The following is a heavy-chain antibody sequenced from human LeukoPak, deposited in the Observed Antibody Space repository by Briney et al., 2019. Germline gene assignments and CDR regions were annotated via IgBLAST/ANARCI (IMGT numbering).Heavy chain of an antibody. Sequence: ASVKVSCKASGYTFTGYYMHWVRQAPGQGLEWMGWINPNSGGTNYAQKFQGRVTMTRDTSISTAYMELSRLRSDDAAVYYCARDLGSIFGVVTLNWFDPWGQGTLVTVSS. CDR1: GYTFTGYY. J-gene: IGHJ5*02. D-gene: IGHD3-3*01. CDR2: INPNSGGT. V-gene: IGHV1-2*02. CDR3: ARDLGSIFGVVTLNWFDP.